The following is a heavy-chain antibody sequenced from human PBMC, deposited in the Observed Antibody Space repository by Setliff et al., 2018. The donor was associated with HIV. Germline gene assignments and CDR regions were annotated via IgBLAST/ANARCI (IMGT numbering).Heavy chain of an antibody. Sequence: PSETLSLTCAFYGAPFTDDYWNWIRQPPGKGLEWIGEIHHTGHINYNPSFKSRVTMSLDMSTNQFSLKMASMTAADSAVYYCARFDVTPMTTRDYWGQGTQVTVSS. D-gene: IGHD4-17*01. CDR3: ARFDVTPMTTRDY. CDR1: GAPFTDDY. J-gene: IGHJ4*02. V-gene: IGHV4-34*01. CDR2: IHHTGHI.